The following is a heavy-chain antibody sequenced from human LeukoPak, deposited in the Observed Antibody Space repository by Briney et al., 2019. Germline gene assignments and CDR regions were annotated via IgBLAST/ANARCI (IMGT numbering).Heavy chain of an antibody. J-gene: IGHJ4*02. CDR1: GGSISSGGYS. Sequence: SETLSLTCAVSGGSISSGGYSWSWIRQPPGKGLEWIGYIYHSGSTYYNPSLKSRVTISVDRSKNQFSLKLSSVTAADTAVYYCARASPYYGFDNWGQGTLVTVSS. CDR2: IYHSGST. V-gene: IGHV4-30-2*01. D-gene: IGHD3-10*01. CDR3: ARASPYYGFDN.